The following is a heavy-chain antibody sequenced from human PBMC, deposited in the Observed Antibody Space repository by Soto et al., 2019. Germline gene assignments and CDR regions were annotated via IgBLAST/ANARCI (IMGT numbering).Heavy chain of an antibody. CDR2: IIPIFGTA. Sequence: SVKVSCKASGGTFSSYAISWVRQAPGQGLEWMGGIIPIFGTANYAQKFQGRVTITADESTSTAYMELSSLRSEDTAVYYCARRDSIAYCGGDCYFDAFDIWGQGTMVTVSS. CDR1: GGTFSSYA. D-gene: IGHD2-21*02. CDR3: ARRDSIAYCGGDCYFDAFDI. V-gene: IGHV1-69*13. J-gene: IGHJ3*02.